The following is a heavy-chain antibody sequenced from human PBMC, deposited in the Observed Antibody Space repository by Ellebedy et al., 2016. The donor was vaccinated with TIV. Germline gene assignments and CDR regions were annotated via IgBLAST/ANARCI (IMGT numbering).Heavy chain of an antibody. D-gene: IGHD1-14*01. V-gene: IGHV3-23*01. CDR1: RFTFSSYA. CDR3: ATGPNQDFFDY. J-gene: IGHJ4*02. CDR2: ISGSGGST. Sequence: PGGSLRLSCAASRFTFSSYAMAWVRQAPGKGLEWVSAISGSGGSTYYADSVKGRFTISRDNSKNTLYLQMGSLRAEDTAVYYCATGPNQDFFDYWGQGTLVTVSS.